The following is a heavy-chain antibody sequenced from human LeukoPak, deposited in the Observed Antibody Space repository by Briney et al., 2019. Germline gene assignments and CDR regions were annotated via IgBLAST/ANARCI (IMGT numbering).Heavy chain of an antibody. D-gene: IGHD3-10*01. CDR3: ATDYYGSGSPHSLRY. CDR2: FDPEDGET. Sequence: ASVKVFCKVSGYTLTELSMHWVRQAPGKGLEWMGDFDPEDGETIYAQKFQGRVTMTEDTSTDTAYMELSSLRSEDTAVYYCATDYYGSGSPHSLRYWGQGTLVTVTS. V-gene: IGHV1-24*01. J-gene: IGHJ1*01. CDR1: GYTLTELS.